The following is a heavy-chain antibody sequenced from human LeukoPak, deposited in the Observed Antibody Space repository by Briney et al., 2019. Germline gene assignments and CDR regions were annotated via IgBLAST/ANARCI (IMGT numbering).Heavy chain of an antibody. CDR1: GGSISSGDYY. V-gene: IGHV4-30-4*02. CDR3: ARVRGLTGYPEDWYFDL. Sequence: PSETLSLTCTVSGGSISSGDYYWSWIRQPPGKGLEWIGYIYYSGSTYYNPSLKSRVTISVDTSKNQFSLKLSSVTAADTAVYYCARVRGLTGYPEDWYFDLWGRGTLVTVSS. CDR2: IYYSGST. D-gene: IGHD3-9*01. J-gene: IGHJ2*01.